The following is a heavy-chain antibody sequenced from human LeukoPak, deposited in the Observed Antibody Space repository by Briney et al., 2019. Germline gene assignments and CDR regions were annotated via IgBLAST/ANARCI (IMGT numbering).Heavy chain of an antibody. CDR3: ARDPRGYSYGSRHYYYYMDV. D-gene: IGHD5-18*01. J-gene: IGHJ6*03. CDR1: GGTFSSYA. V-gene: IGHV1-69*05. Sequence: ASVKVSCKASGGTFSSYAISWVRQAPGQGLEWMGGIIPIFGTANYAQKFQGRVTITTDESTSTAYTELSSLRSEDTAVYYCARDPRGYSYGSRHYYYYMDVWGKGNTVTVSS. CDR2: IIPIFGTA.